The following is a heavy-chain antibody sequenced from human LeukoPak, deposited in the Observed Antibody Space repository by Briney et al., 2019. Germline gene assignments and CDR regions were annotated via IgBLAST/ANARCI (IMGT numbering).Heavy chain of an antibody. J-gene: IGHJ4*02. V-gene: IGHV4-39*01. Sequence: PSETLSLTCTVSGGSISSTSYYWGWIRQPPGKGLEWIGSIYYSGSIYYNPTLKSRVTISVDTSKNQLTLKLSSVTAADTAVYYCARHIIDFGSGYYHFDYWGQGTLVTVSS. CDR2: IYYSGSI. CDR1: GGSISSTSYY. D-gene: IGHD3-3*01. CDR3: ARHIIDFGSGYYHFDY.